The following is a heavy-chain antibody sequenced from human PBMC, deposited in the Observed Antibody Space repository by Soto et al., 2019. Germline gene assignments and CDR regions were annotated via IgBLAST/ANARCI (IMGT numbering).Heavy chain of an antibody. CDR1: GGSISSGGFY. Sequence: ASETLSLTCTVSGGSISSGGFYWSWIRPHPGMGLEWIGYIYYSGSTYYNPSLKSRVTISVDTSKNQFSLKLSSVTAADTAVYYCARANYYYDSSGYLNFDYWGQGTLVTVSS. J-gene: IGHJ4*02. CDR2: IYYSGST. V-gene: IGHV4-31*03. CDR3: ARANYYYDSSGYLNFDY. D-gene: IGHD3-22*01.